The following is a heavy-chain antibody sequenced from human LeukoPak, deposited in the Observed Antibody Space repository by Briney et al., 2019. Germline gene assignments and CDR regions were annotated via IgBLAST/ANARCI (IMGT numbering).Heavy chain of an antibody. D-gene: IGHD3-10*01. J-gene: IGHJ4*02. CDR1: GYTFTSYD. Sequence: GASVKVSCKASGYTFTSYDINWVRQATGQGLEWMGWMNPTSGNTGYAQKFQGRVTITRNTSINTAYMELSSLRSEDTAVYYCARGLWFGEFYFDYWGQGTLVTVSS. CDR2: MNPTSGNT. CDR3: ARGLWFGEFYFDY. V-gene: IGHV1-8*03.